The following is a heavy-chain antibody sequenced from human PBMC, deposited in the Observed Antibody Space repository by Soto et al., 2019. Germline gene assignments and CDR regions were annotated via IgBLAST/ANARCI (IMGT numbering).Heavy chain of an antibody. J-gene: IGHJ4*02. CDR3: ERDEKPDYDSSGYTFNDDY. D-gene: IGHD3-22*01. CDR2: IIPIFGTA. V-gene: IGHV1-69*13. CDR1: GGTFXXXA. Sequence: SVKVSCKASGGTFXXXAISWVRQAPGQGLGWMGGIIPIFGTANYAQKFQGRVTITADESTSTAYMELSSMRSEDTAVYYCERDEKPDYDSSGYTFNDDYWGQGNMVTVYS.